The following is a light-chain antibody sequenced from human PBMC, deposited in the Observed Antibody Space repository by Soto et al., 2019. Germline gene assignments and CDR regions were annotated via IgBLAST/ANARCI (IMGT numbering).Light chain of an antibody. CDR1: SSDVGSYNL. CDR2: EGS. V-gene: IGLV2-23*03. Sequence: QSVLTQPASVSGSPGQSITISCTGTSSDVGSYNLVSWYQQHPGKAPKLMIYEGSKRPSGVSNRFSGSKSGNMASLTISGLPAEDESDYYCFSYAGSSTVFGGGTKVTV. CDR3: FSYAGSSTV. J-gene: IGLJ2*01.